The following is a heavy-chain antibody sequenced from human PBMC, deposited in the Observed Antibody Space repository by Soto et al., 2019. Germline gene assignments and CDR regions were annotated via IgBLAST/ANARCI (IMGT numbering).Heavy chain of an antibody. CDR3: ARVNDSGYDYGNNFFDY. CDR2: IIPIYGTA. V-gene: IGHV1-69*01. CDR1: GGTFSSYA. Sequence: QVQLVQSGAEVKKPGSSVKVSCKASGGTFSSYAISWVRQAPGQGLEWMGGIIPIYGTANYAQKFQGRVTITAAESTSTAYMELSSLRSEDTAVYYCARVNDSGYDYGNNFFDYWGQGTLVTVSS. J-gene: IGHJ4*02. D-gene: IGHD5-12*01.